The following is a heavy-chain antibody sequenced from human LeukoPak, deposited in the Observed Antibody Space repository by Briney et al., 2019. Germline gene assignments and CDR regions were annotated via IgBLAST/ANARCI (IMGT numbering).Heavy chain of an antibody. CDR3: ARVIPPPPDYGDYWYFDL. Sequence: GGSLRLSCAASGFTFSSYSMNWVRQAPGKGLEWVSYISSSSSTIYYADSVKGRFTISRDNAKNSLYLQMNSLRAEDTAVYYCARVIPPPPDYGDYWYFDLWGRGTLVTVSS. V-gene: IGHV3-48*04. CDR1: GFTFSSYS. J-gene: IGHJ2*01. CDR2: ISSSSSTI. D-gene: IGHD4-17*01.